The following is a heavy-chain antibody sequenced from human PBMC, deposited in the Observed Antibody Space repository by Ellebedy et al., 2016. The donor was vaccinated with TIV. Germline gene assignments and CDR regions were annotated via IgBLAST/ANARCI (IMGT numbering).Heavy chain of an antibody. CDR2: LTHTGRT. CDR3: SIGHYYYYIDV. CDR1: GGCFNSYY. J-gene: IGHJ6*03. Sequence: SETLSLXCTVSGGCFNSYYWTWIRQPPGKGLEWVGHLTHTGRTNYNPSLKSRVTISVDTSKNQFSLNMSSVTAADTAVYYCSIGHYYYYIDVWGKGTTVTVSS. V-gene: IGHV4-59*13.